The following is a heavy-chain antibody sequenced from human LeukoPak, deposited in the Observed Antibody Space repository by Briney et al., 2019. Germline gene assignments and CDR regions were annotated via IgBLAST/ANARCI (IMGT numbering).Heavy chain of an antibody. CDR3: ARVTSSGTDAFDI. CDR1: GFTFSSYS. D-gene: IGHD1-26*01. CDR2: ISSSSSYI. J-gene: IGHJ3*02. Sequence: PGGSLRLSCAASGFTFSSYSMNWVRQAPGKGLEWVSSISSSSSYIYYADSVKGRFTISRDNAKNLLYLQMNSLRAEDTAVYYCARVTSSGTDAFDIWGQGTMVTVSS. V-gene: IGHV3-21*01.